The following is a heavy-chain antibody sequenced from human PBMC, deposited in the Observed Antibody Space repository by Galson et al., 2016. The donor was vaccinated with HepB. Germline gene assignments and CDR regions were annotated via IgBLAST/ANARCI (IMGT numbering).Heavy chain of an antibody. CDR3: ATVGGSTYGLRSDAFDI. V-gene: IGHV3-53*01. CDR1: GFTVSSDY. CDR2: FYIGGNT. J-gene: IGHJ3*02. D-gene: IGHD1-26*01. Sequence: SLRLSCATSGFTVSSDYMTWVRQAPGKGLEWVSLFYIGGNTYYGNSVKGRFTISRGNSKNTLYLQMNSLRAEDTAMYYCATVGGSTYGLRSDAFDIWGQGTMVTVSS.